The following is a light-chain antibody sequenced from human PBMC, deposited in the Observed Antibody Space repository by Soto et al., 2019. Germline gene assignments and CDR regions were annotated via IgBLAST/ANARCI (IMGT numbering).Light chain of an antibody. CDR1: SGHSSYA. J-gene: IGLJ2*01. Sequence: QLVLTQSPSASASLGASVKLTCTLSSGHSSYAIAWHQQQPEKGPRYLMKLNSDGSHSKGDGFPDRFSGSSSGAERYLTISSLQSEDEADYYCQTWGTGGVVFGGGTKLTVL. CDR3: QTWGTGGVV. CDR2: LNSDGSH. V-gene: IGLV4-69*01.